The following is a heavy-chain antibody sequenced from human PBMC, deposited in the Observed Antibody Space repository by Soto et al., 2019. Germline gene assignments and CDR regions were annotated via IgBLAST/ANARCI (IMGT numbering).Heavy chain of an antibody. CDR3: ARHGTLLIDY. Sequence: PSETLSLTCTASGGSISSSSYYWGWIRQPPGKGLEWIGSIYYSGSTYYNPSLKSRVTISVDTSKNQFSLKLSSVTAADTAVYYCARHGTLLIDYWGQGTLVTVSS. J-gene: IGHJ4*02. V-gene: IGHV4-39*01. D-gene: IGHD1-26*01. CDR1: GGSISSSSYY. CDR2: IYYSGST.